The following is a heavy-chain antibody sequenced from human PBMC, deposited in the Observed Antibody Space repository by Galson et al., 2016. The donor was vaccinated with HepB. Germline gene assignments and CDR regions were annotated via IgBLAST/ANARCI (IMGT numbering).Heavy chain of an antibody. CDR2: VNSDGSSA. V-gene: IGHV3-74*01. D-gene: IGHD3-22*01. J-gene: IGHJ4*02. Sequence: SLRLSCAASGFTFSNYWMHWVRQAPGKGLVWVSRVNSDGSSAIYADSVKGRFTISRDNAKNTLYLQMNSLRVEDTAVYYCAREPPYYDSGTYHHYYSDYWGQGTLVTVSS. CDR3: AREPPYYDSGTYHHYYSDY. CDR1: GFTFSNYW.